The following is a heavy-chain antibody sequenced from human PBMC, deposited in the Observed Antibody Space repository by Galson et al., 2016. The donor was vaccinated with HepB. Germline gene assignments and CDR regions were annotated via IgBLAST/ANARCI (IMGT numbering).Heavy chain of an antibody. V-gene: IGHV3-21*01. CDR1: GFTFSSYS. D-gene: IGHD3-10*01. J-gene: IGHJ4*02. CDR3: ASNRGGRNPDY. Sequence: SLRLSCAASGFTFSSYSMNWVRQAPGKGLEWVSSISSSSSYIYYADSVKGRFTISRDNAKNSLYLQMNTLRAEDTAVYYCASNRGGRNPDYWGQGTLVTVSS. CDR2: ISSSSSYI.